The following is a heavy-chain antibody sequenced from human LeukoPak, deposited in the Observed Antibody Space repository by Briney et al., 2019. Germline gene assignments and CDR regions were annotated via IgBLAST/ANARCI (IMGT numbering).Heavy chain of an antibody. J-gene: IGHJ4*02. CDR1: GGSISSSNW. V-gene: IGHV4-4*02. CDR3: ARVGSTYYYDSSGYHFDY. D-gene: IGHD3-22*01. Sequence: SGTLSLTCAVSGGSISSSNWWSWVRQPPGKGLEWIGEIYHSGSTNYNPSLKSRVTISVDKSKNQFSLKLSSVTAADTAVYYCARVGSTYYYDSSGYHFDYWGQGTLVTVSS. CDR2: IYHSGST.